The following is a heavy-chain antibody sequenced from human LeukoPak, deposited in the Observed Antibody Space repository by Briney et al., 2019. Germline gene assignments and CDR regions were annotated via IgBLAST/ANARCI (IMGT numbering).Heavy chain of an antibody. Sequence: SETLSLTCTVSGGSISSGGYYWSWIRQHPGKGLEWIGYIYYSGSTYYNPSLKSRVTISVDTSKNRFSLKLSSVTAADTAVYYCARAEMATSPFDYWGQGTLVTVSS. V-gene: IGHV4-31*03. CDR3: ARAEMATSPFDY. J-gene: IGHJ4*02. CDR1: GGSISSGGYY. D-gene: IGHD5-24*01. CDR2: IYYSGST.